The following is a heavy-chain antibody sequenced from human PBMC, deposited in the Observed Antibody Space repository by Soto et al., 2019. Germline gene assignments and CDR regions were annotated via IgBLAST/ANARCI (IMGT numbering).Heavy chain of an antibody. D-gene: IGHD2-21*02. CDR1: GFAFSSYG. V-gene: IGHV3-30*02. Sequence: QVQLVESGGGVVQPGGSLRLSCAASGFAFSSYGMHWVRQAPGKGLEWVAVVRYDGINKYYADSVKGRFTISRDNSKSMVYLQMNSLRPDDTAVYYCAKLPNCGGDCYFDYWGQETLVTVSS. CDR3: AKLPNCGGDCYFDY. J-gene: IGHJ4*02. CDR2: VRYDGINK.